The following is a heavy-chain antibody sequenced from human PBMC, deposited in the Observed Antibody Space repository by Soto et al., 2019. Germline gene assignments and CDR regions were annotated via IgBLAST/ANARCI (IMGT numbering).Heavy chain of an antibody. D-gene: IGHD3-9*01. J-gene: IGHJ6*02. CDR3: ARVRGKRYCDWLSHEPTAHYYHGMDV. Sequence: QVQLVQYCAEVKKPGSSVKVSCKASGGTFSCYAISWVRQAPGQGLEWVGGLLPIFCSGNYAQKFQGRVTITAEKPTNTAYMELTSLISEDTAVYYYARVRGKRYCDWLSHEPTAHYYHGMDVWGQGTTVTVSS. CDR1: GGTFSCYA. CDR2: LLPIFCSG. V-gene: IGHV1-69*06.